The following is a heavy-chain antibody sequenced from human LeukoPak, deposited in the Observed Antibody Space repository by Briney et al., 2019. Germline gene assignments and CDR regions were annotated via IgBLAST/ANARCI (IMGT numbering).Heavy chain of an antibody. J-gene: IGHJ4*02. CDR1: GDSISSSSYY. CDR2: IYYSGST. V-gene: IGHV4-39*01. D-gene: IGHD5/OR15-5a*01. CDR3: ARLAYSVDVFDY. Sequence: PSETLSLTCTVSGDSISSSSYYWGWIRQPPGKGLEWIGSIYYSGSTYYNPSLKSRVTISVDTSKNQFSLKLNSVTAADTAMYYCARLAYSVDVFDYWGQGTLVTVSS.